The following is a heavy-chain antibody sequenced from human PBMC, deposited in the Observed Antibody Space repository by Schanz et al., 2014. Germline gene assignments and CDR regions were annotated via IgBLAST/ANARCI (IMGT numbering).Heavy chain of an antibody. Sequence: EVQLVESGGGLVQPGGSLKLSCAASGLIFSNYVMSWVRQAPGKGPEYVSYISSGGTTTYHSDSVKGRFTISRDSAENSLYLQMNSLRAEDTAVYYCAKNQYDDVDLSSFYFDFWGQGTLVTVSS. J-gene: IGHJ4*02. CDR2: ISSGGTTT. V-gene: IGHV3-48*04. CDR3: AKNQYDDVDLSSFYFDF. CDR1: GLIFSNYV. D-gene: IGHD3-10*02.